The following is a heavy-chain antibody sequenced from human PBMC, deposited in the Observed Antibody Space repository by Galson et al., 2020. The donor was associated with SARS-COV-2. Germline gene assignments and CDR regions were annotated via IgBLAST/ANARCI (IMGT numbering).Heavy chain of an antibody. Sequence: SETLSLTCAVSGDSIMSYYWSWIRQTPGRGLEWIGYIYFSRNTNYNPSLKSRVTMSVDTSKNQFSLRLNSMTAADTAVYYCARGELLHDYWGQGTLVTVSS. CDR2: IYFSRNT. CDR3: ARGELLHDY. J-gene: IGHJ4*02. D-gene: IGHD1-7*01. CDR1: GDSIMSYY. V-gene: IGHV4-59*01.